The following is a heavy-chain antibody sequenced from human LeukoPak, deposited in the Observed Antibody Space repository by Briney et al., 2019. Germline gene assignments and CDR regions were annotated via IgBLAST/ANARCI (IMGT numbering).Heavy chain of an antibody. Sequence: GGSLRLSCAASGFTFSSYGMHWVRQAPGKGLEWVAFIRYDGSNKYYADSVKGRFTISRDNSKNALYLQMNSLRAEDTAVYYCARASVPAAIHEPFDYWGQGTLVTVSS. CDR1: GFTFSSYG. J-gene: IGHJ4*02. CDR3: ARASVPAAIHEPFDY. D-gene: IGHD2-2*02. CDR2: IRYDGSNK. V-gene: IGHV3-30*02.